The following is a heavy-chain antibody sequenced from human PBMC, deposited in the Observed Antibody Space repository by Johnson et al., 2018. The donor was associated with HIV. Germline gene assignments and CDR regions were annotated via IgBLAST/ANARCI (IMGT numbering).Heavy chain of an antibody. D-gene: IGHD3-3*01. CDR1: GFRFSNYA. CDR2: ISDDGSNI. J-gene: IGHJ3*02. Sequence: VQLVESGGGVVQPGRSLRLSCAASGFRFSNYALHWVRQTPGKGLEWVALISDDGSNIYYADSVKGQFTISRDNSKNTLHLQMNSLRVEDTAMYYCARGPILEWLSGDGFDIWGQGTMVTVSS. CDR3: ARGPILEWLSGDGFDI. V-gene: IGHV3-30-3*01.